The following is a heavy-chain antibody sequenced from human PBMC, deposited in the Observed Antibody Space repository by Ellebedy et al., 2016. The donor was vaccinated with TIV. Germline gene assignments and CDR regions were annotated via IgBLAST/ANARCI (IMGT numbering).Heavy chain of an antibody. CDR2: INGGNGNT. D-gene: IGHD3-22*01. J-gene: IGHJ4*02. CDR1: GYRFSSYC. V-gene: IGHV1-3*01. Sequence: ASVKVSCKASGYRFSSYCTHWVRQAPGQRLEWMGWINGGNGNTKYSSKFRDRVTITRDTSASTAYMELSRLGSEDTAVYFCARVGQVEASGFLGGLDYFDYWGQGTLVTVSS. CDR3: ARVGQVEASGFLGGLDYFDY.